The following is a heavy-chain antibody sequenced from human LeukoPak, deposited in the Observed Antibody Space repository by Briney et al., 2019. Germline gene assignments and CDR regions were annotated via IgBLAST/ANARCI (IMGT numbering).Heavy chain of an antibody. D-gene: IGHD4-23*01. V-gene: IGHV5-51*01. Sequence: GESLKTSSKGSGNSFTNYYTGWVRQLPGRGLELVGIIYPGDSDTRDSPSLQGLVMISVDTSSSADYLQWSSLKASDTAMYYCARCIYGCNPFFDYWGQGTLVTVSS. CDR1: GNSFTNYY. CDR3: ARCIYGCNPFFDY. J-gene: IGHJ4*02. CDR2: IYPGDSDT.